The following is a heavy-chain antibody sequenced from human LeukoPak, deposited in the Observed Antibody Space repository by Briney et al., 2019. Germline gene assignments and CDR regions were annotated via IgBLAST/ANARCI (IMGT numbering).Heavy chain of an antibody. J-gene: IGHJ5*01. CDR1: GYTFTGYY. CDR2: INPNSGGT. V-gene: IGHV1-2*02. D-gene: IGHD3-10*01. Sequence: ASVKVSCKASGYTFTGYYMHWVRQAPGQGLEWMGWINPNSGGTNYAQKFQGRVTMTRDTSISTAYMELSRLRSDDTAVYYCARAVTMVRGVISIWFDPWGQRALVTVSS. CDR3: ARAVTMVRGVISIWFDP.